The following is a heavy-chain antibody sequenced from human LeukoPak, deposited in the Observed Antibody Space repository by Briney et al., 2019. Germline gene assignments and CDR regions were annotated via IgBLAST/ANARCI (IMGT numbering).Heavy chain of an antibody. J-gene: IGHJ4*02. CDR1: GGSISSGGYS. Sequence: PSETLSLTCAVSGGSISSGGYSWSWIRQPPGKGLEWIGYIYHSGSTYYNPSLKSRVTISVDRSKNQFSLKLSSVTAADTAVYYCARGYYDSSGYPFDYWGQGTLVTVSS. D-gene: IGHD3-22*01. V-gene: IGHV4-30-2*01. CDR3: ARGYYDSSGYPFDY. CDR2: IYHSGST.